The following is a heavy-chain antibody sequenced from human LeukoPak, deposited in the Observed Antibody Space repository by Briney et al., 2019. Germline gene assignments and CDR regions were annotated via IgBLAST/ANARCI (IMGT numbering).Heavy chain of an antibody. CDR3: ARERDYGLDY. V-gene: IGHV3-30*04. Sequence: PGGSLRLSCTASGFTFRNYVMHWVRQAPGKGLEWVAVISYDGSDKYYADSVKGRFTISRDNSKTTLYLQMNSLRAEDTAVYYCARERDYGLDYWGQGTLVTVSS. CDR2: ISYDGSDK. D-gene: IGHD4-17*01. CDR1: GFTFRNYV. J-gene: IGHJ4*02.